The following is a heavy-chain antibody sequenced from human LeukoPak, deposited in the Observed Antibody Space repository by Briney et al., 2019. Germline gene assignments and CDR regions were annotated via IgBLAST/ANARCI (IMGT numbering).Heavy chain of an antibody. CDR3: ARLYYGSGSIFDY. Sequence: PSETLSLTCTVSGASISSYYWTWIRQPPGKGLEWIGYIYYSGSTNYNPSLKSRVTISVDTSKNQFSLKLSSVTAADTAVYYCARLYYGSGSIFDYWGQGTLVTVSS. D-gene: IGHD3-10*01. CDR2: IYYSGST. CDR1: GASISSYY. V-gene: IGHV4-59*08. J-gene: IGHJ4*02.